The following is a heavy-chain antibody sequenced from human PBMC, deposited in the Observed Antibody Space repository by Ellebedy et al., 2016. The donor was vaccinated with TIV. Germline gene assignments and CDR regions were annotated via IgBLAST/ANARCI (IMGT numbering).Heavy chain of an antibody. Sequence: GESLKISXAASGFTFSVYAMHWVRQAPGKGLEWVTVIYYDGGGKYYIDSAQGRFTISRDNSKKILYLQMSSLRAEDTGVYYCAKTGSGGARGADFLDSWGRGTLVTVSS. V-gene: IGHV3-30-3*02. D-gene: IGHD1-26*01. J-gene: IGHJ4*02. CDR1: GFTFSVYA. CDR2: IYYDGGGK. CDR3: AKTGSGGARGADFLDS.